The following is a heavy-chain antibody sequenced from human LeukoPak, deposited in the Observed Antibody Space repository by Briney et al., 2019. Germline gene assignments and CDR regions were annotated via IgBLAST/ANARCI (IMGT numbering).Heavy chain of an antibody. V-gene: IGHV1-24*01. CDR3: ATCYYGSGSYPKYYFDY. Sequence: ASVKVSCKVSGYTLTELSMHWVRQAPGKGLEWMGGFDPEDGETIYAQKFQGRVTMTEDTSTDTAYMELSSLRSEDTAVYYCATCYYGSGSYPKYYFDYWGQGTLVTVSS. J-gene: IGHJ4*02. CDR2: FDPEDGET. D-gene: IGHD3-10*01. CDR1: GYTLTELS.